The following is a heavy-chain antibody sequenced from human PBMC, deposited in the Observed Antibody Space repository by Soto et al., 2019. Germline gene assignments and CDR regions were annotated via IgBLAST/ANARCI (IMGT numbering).Heavy chain of an antibody. CDR1: GYTFTSYA. D-gene: IGHD3-3*01. CDR2: INAGNGNT. J-gene: IGHJ5*02. Sequence: GASVKVSCKASGYTFTSYAMHWVRQAPGQRLEWMGWINAGNGNTKYSQKFQGRVTITRDTSASTAYMELSSLRSEDTAVYYCARSITIFGVVSWFDPWGQGTLVTVSS. CDR3: ARSITIFGVVSWFDP. V-gene: IGHV1-3*01.